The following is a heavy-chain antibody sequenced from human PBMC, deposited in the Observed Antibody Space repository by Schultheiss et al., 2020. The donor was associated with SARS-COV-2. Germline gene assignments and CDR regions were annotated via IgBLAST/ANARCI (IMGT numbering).Heavy chain of an antibody. V-gene: IGHV4-59*12. J-gene: IGHJ3*02. CDR1: GGSISSYY. D-gene: IGHD6-19*01. CDR3: ARDTVSGAFDI. Sequence: SETLSLTCTVSGGSISSYYWSWIRQPPGKGLEWIGEIYHSGSTNYNPSLKSRVTISVDKSKNQFSLKLSSVTAADTAVYYCARDTVSGAFDIWGQGTMVTVAS. CDR2: IYHSGST.